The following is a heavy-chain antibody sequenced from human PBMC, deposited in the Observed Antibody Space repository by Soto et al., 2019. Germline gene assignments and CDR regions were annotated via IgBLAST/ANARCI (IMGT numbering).Heavy chain of an antibody. CDR1: GGSFSGYY. D-gene: IGHD3-10*01. V-gene: IGHV4-34*01. CDR3: ARGGNVLLWFGELSGWFDP. CDR2: INHSGST. J-gene: IGHJ5*02. Sequence: SETLSLTCAAYGGSFSGYYWSWIRQPPGKGLEWIGEINHSGSTNYNPSLKSRVTISVDTSKNQFSLKLSSVTAADTAVYYCARGGNVLLWFGELSGWFDPWGQGTLVTVSS.